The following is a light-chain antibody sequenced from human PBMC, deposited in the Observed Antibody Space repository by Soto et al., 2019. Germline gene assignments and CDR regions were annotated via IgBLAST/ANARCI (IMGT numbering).Light chain of an antibody. CDR1: SSDVGNYDY. V-gene: IGLV2-14*03. CDR2: AVG. Sequence: QSALTQPASVSGSPGQSITISCTETSSDVGNYDYVSWDQQYPGKATKLMIYAVGRRPSGVSNRFSGSKSGNTASLTISWLQAEDEADYDFTSYTPSRTYVFGTGTKLTV. J-gene: IGLJ1*01. CDR3: TSYTPSRTYV.